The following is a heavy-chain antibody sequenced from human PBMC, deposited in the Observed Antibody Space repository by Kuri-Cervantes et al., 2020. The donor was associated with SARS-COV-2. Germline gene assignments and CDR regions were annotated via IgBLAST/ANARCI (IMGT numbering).Heavy chain of an antibody. J-gene: IGHJ4*02. CDR1: GFTFSGHW. V-gene: IGHV3-74*01. CDR3: AKDMETAMVMSFYFDY. Sequence: GGSLRLSCAASGFTFSGHWIHWVRQAPGKGLVWDSRINTDGSYTNNADSVKGRFTLSRDNAKNMLFLQMNSLRAEVTAVYYCAKDMETAMVMSFYFDYWGQATLVTVSS. CDR2: INTDGSYT. D-gene: IGHD5-18*01.